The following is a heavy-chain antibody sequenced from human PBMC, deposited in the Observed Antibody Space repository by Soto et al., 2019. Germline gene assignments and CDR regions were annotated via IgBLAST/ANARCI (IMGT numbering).Heavy chain of an antibody. CDR3: AHRPSYCSGGSCYSGFDY. V-gene: IGHV2-5*02. Sequence: SGSTVVNPKQTLPLTCTFWWFSPNTRRVGVGWIRQPPGKALEWLALIYWDDDKRYSPSLKSRLTITKDTSKNQVVLTMTNMDPVDTATYYCAHRPSYCSGGSCYSGFDYWGQGTLVTVSS. CDR1: WFSPNTRRVG. CDR2: IYWDDDK. D-gene: IGHD2-15*01. J-gene: IGHJ4*02.